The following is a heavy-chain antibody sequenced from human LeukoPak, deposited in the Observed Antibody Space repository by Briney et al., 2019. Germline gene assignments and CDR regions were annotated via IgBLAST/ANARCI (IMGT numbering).Heavy chain of an antibody. CDR3: TTTTVAGTVDY. CDR1: GFTFSNAW. J-gene: IGHJ4*02. CDR2: IKSKTDGGTT. V-gene: IGHV3-15*01. D-gene: IGHD6-19*01. Sequence: GGSLRLSCAASGFTFSNAWMSWVRQAPGKGLEWVGRIKSKTDGGTTDCAAPVKGRFTISRDDSENTLYLQMNSLKTEDTAVYYCTTTTVAGTVDYWGQGTLVTVSS.